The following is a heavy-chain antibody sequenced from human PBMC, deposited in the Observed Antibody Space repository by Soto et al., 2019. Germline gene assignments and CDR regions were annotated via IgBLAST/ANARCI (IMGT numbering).Heavy chain of an antibody. J-gene: IGHJ4*02. Sequence: TLSLTCAVSGCSISSGGYSWSWILQPPGKGLEWIGYIYHSGSTYYNPSLKSRVTISVDRSKNQFSLKLSSVTAADTAVYYCARARLSGWRFLGQAYCFDYWGQGTPVTVSS. V-gene: IGHV4-30-2*01. CDR3: ARARLSGWRFLGQAYCFDY. CDR1: GCSISSGGYS. D-gene: IGHD3-3*01. CDR2: IYHSGST.